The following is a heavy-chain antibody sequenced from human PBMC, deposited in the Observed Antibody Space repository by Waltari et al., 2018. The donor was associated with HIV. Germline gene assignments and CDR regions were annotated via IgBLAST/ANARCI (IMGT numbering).Heavy chain of an antibody. V-gene: IGHV1-8*01. D-gene: IGHD3-10*01. CDR2: MNPNKGNT. J-gene: IGHJ4*02. CDR3: ARSIRGGDVDY. CDR1: GYTFTTYD. Sequence: QVQLVQSGAEVKKPGASVKVSCKASGYTFTTYDINWVRQATGQGLEWMGWMNPNKGNTGYEQKFQGRVAMTRDTSISTAYLELDSLRSEDTAVYYCARSIRGGDVDYWGQGTLVTVSS.